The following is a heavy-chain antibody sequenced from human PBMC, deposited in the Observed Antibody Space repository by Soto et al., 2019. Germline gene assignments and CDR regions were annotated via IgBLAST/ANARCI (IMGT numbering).Heavy chain of an antibody. Sequence: GGSLRLSCTASGFTFGDYAMSWFRQAPGKGLEWVGFIRSKAYGGTTEYAASVKGRFTISRDDSKSIAYLQMNSLKTEDTAVYYCTRPYSSSWYLGDLDYWGQGTLVTVSS. CDR1: GFTFGDYA. J-gene: IGHJ4*02. D-gene: IGHD6-13*01. V-gene: IGHV3-49*03. CDR2: IRSKAYGGTT. CDR3: TRPYSSSWYLGDLDY.